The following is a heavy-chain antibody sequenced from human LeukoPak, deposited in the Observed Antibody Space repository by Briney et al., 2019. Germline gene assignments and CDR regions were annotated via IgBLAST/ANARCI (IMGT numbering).Heavy chain of an antibody. J-gene: IGHJ4*02. Sequence: PGGSLRLSCAASGFTFSSYWMSWVRQAPGKGLEWVAIIKQDGSEKYYVDSVKGRFTISRDNAKNSLYLQMNSLRAEDTAVYYCAREDGSGSYFFDYWGQGTLVTVSS. D-gene: IGHD3-10*01. CDR3: AREDGSGSYFFDY. CDR2: IKQDGSEK. V-gene: IGHV3-7*01. CDR1: GFTFSSYW.